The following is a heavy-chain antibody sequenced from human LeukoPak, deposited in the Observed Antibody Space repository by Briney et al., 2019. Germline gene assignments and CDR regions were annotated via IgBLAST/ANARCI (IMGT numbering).Heavy chain of an antibody. CDR3: AAQYSGYVRLDY. D-gene: IGHD5-12*01. J-gene: IGHJ4*02. V-gene: IGHV4-34*01. Sequence: SETLSLTCAVYGGSFSGYYWSWIRQPPGKGLEWIGEINHSGSTNYNPSLKSRVTILVDTSKNQFSLKLSSVTAADTAVYYCAAQYSGYVRLDYWGQGTLVTVSS. CDR1: GGSFSGYY. CDR2: INHSGST.